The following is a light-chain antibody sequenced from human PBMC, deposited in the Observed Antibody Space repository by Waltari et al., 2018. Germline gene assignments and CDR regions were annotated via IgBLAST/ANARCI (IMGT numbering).Light chain of an antibody. CDR2: AVS. Sequence: QSALTQPASVSGSPGQSITISCTGTSSDVGNYKRVSWYQQHPGKAPKLMIYAVSKRPSGVSSRFSGSKSGDMASLTISGLQPEDEAEYFCSSYAGSSKGVFGGGTKVTVL. CDR1: SSDVGNYKR. V-gene: IGLV2-23*02. J-gene: IGLJ2*01. CDR3: SSYAGSSKGV.